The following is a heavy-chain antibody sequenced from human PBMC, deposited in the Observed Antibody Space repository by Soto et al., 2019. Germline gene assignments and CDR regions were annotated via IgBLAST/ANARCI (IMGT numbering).Heavy chain of an antibody. D-gene: IGHD4-17*01. J-gene: IGHJ6*02. CDR1: GGTFSSYA. Sequence: QVQLVQSGAEVKKPGSSVKVSCKASGGTFSSYAISWVRQAPGQGLEWMGGLSPIFGTANYAQKFQGRVTITADESTSTAYMELSSLRSEDTAVYYCATGDYGGDARSIHYYYGMDVWGQGTTVTVSS. CDR2: LSPIFGTA. CDR3: ATGDYGGDARSIHYYYGMDV. V-gene: IGHV1-69*01.